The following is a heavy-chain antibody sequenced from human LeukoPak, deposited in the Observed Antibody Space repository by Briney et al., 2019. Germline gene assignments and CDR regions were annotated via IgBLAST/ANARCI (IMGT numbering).Heavy chain of an antibody. D-gene: IGHD4-17*01. CDR3: AKDGEYGDYGDAFDI. CDR2: ISYDETYI. V-gene: IGHV3-30-3*01. J-gene: IGHJ3*02. Sequence: GGSLRLSCAASGFTFSIYAMHWVRQAPGKGLEWVALISYDETYIYYADSVKGRFTTSIDNSKNTLYLQMNSLRAEDTAVYYCAKDGEYGDYGDAFDIWGQGTMVTVSS. CDR1: GFTFSIYA.